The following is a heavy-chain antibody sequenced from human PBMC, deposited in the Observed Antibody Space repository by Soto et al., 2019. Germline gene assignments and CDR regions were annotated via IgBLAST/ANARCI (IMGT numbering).Heavy chain of an antibody. CDR3: ARSGDGALRWYFDL. CDR1: GGSISSYY. Sequence: QVQLQESGPGLVKPSETLSLTCTVSGGSISSYYWSWIRQPPGKGLEWIGYIYYSGSTNYNPSLKSRATISVDTSKNRSSLKLSSVPAADTAVYYCARSGDGALRWYFDLWGRGTLVTVSS. J-gene: IGHJ2*01. D-gene: IGHD3-16*01. CDR2: IYYSGST. V-gene: IGHV4-59*08.